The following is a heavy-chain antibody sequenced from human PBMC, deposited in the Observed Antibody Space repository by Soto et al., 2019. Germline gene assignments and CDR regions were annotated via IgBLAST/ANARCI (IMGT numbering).Heavy chain of an antibody. CDR2: IFVSGNT. D-gene: IGHD3-10*01. V-gene: IGHV4-31*03. Sequence: QVQLQESGPGLVEPSQTLSLTCSVSGGSISSDDCYWSWIRQHPGKGLEWIGNIFVSGNTYYNPSLNSRVSISVDTSKTQFSLRVTSVTAADTAVYYCASLRGSVTNFLFDHWGQGSLVTVSS. CDR3: ASLRGSVTNFLFDH. CDR1: GGSISSDDCY. J-gene: IGHJ4*02.